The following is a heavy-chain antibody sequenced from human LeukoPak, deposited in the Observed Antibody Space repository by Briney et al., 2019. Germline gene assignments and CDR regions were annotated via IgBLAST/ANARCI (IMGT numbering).Heavy chain of an antibody. D-gene: IGHD4-17*01. Sequence: PSETLSLTCTVSGGSISSYYWSWIRQPPGKGLEWIGYIYYSGSTNYNPSLKSRVTISVDTSKNQFSLKLSSVTAADTAVYYCARGTTVTGGAFDIWGQGTMVTVSS. J-gene: IGHJ3*02. CDR1: GGSISSYY. V-gene: IGHV4-59*12. CDR3: ARGTTVTGGAFDI. CDR2: IYYSGST.